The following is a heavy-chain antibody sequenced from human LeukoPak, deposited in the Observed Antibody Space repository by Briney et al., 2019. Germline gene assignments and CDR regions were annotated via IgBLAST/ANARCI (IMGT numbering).Heavy chain of an antibody. CDR3: ARDSNDSSGYSSDDY. V-gene: IGHV1-18*01. D-gene: IGHD3-22*01. CDR2: ISAYNGNT. Sequence: ASVKVSCKASGYAFTSYGISWVRQAPGQGLEWMGWISAYNGNTNYAQKLQGRVTMTTDTSTSTAYMELRSLRSDDTTVYYCARDSNDSSGYSSDDYWGQGTLVTVSS. CDR1: GYAFTSYG. J-gene: IGHJ4*02.